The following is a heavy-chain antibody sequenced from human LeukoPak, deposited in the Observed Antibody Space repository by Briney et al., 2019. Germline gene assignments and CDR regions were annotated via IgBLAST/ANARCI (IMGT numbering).Heavy chain of an antibody. D-gene: IGHD1-26*01. J-gene: IGHJ5*02. V-gene: IGHV4-34*01. CDR2: IDHSGST. CDR1: GVSFSGYY. CDR3: ARVRGSYYRATFDP. Sequence: SETLSLTCAVYGVSFSGYYWSWLRQPPGKGLEWIGEIDHSGSTNYNPSLKSRVTISVDTSKNQFSLKLSSVTAADTAVYYCARVRGSYYRATFDPWGQGTLVTVSS.